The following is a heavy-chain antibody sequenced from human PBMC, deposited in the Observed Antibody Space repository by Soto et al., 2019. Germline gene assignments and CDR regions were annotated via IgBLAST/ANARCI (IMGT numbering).Heavy chain of an antibody. CDR3: ARGDSGGTLGYFDY. Sequence: QVQLVESGGGVVQPGRSLRLSCAASGFSFNSFAMHWVRQAPGKGLEWVAVISYDGSNKYYADSVKGRFTISRDNSKNTLALQMNRPRDDHTAVYYCARGDSGGTLGYFDYWGQGTLVTVSA. D-gene: IGHD2-15*01. V-gene: IGHV3-30-3*01. J-gene: IGHJ4*02. CDR1: GFSFNSFA. CDR2: ISYDGSNK.